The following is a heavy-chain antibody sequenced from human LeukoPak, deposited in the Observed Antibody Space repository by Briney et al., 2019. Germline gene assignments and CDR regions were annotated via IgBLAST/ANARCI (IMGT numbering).Heavy chain of an antibody. V-gene: IGHV1-2*02. Sequence: ASVKVSCKASGYTFTGYYMHWVRQAPGQGLEWMGWINPNSGGTIYAQKFQGRVTMTEDTSTDTAYMELSSLRSEDTAVYYCATDGPPAAGYYDYWGQGTLVTVSS. CDR3: ATDGPPAAGYYDY. D-gene: IGHD6-13*01. CDR2: INPNSGGT. J-gene: IGHJ4*02. CDR1: GYTFTGYY.